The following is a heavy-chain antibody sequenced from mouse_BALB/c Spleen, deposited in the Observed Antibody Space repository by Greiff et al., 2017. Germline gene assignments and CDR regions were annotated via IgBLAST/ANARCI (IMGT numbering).Heavy chain of an antibody. CDR3: ARGSSDYCDY. V-gene: IGHV1-69*01. CDR2: IDTSDSYT. D-gene: IGHD1-1*01. Sequence: QVQLQQPGAELVMPGASVKMSCKASGYTFTDYWMHWVKQRPGQGLEWIGAIDTSDSYTSYNQKFKGKATLTVDESSSTAYMQLSSLTSEDSAVYYCARGSSDYCDYWGQGTTLTVSS. J-gene: IGHJ2*01. CDR1: GYTFTDYW.